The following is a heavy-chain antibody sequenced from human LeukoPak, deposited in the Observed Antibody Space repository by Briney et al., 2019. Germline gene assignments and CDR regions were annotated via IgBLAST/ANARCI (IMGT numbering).Heavy chain of an antibody. J-gene: IGHJ4*02. V-gene: IGHV3-20*04. CDR3: AAGDRNGWYFDY. CDR1: GFTFDDHG. D-gene: IGHD6-19*01. Sequence: GGSLRLSCSASGFTFDDHGMSGVRQVPGKGLEWVSGINWNGGSTGYADSVKGRFTISRDNAKNSLYLQMNSLRAEDTALYYCAAGDRNGWYFDYCAQGNLVTVSS. CDR2: INWNGGST.